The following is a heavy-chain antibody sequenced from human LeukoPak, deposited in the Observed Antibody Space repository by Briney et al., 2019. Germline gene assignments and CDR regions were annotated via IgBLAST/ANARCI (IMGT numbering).Heavy chain of an antibody. CDR2: ISSASTTI. CDR1: VFPFIDYY. J-gene: IGHJ4*02. V-gene: IGHV3-11*01. D-gene: IGHD5-12*01. Sequence: GSLRLSSVVSVFPFIDYYMNWIRQAPGKRLECIAYISSASTTIQYTGSVKGRFTISSDNDQNSMFLQMNTLRAEDTAVYYCAGSYSGYDWSDSWGQGTLVTVSS. CDR3: AGSYSGYDWSDS.